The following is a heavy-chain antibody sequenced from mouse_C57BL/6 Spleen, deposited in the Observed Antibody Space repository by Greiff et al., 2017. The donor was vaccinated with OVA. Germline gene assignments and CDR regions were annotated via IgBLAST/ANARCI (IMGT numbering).Heavy chain of an antibody. D-gene: IGHD2-3*01. CDR2: INPNNGGT. J-gene: IGHJ2*01. CDR1: GYTFTDYY. Sequence: EVQLQQSGPELVKPGASVKISCKASGYTFTDYYMNWVKQSHGKSLEWIGDINPNNGGTSYNQKFKGKATLTVDKSSSTAYMELRSLTSEDSAVYYCARLRDGYSDYWGQGTTLTVSS. CDR3: ARLRDGYSDY. V-gene: IGHV1-26*01.